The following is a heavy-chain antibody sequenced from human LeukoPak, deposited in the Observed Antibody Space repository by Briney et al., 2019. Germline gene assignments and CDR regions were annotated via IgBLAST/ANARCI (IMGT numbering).Heavy chain of an antibody. Sequence: GGSLRLSCAASGFTVSSNYMSWVRQAPGKGLEWVSVIYSGGSTYYADSVKGRFTISRDSSKNTVSLQMNSLRVEDTAVYYCARDVDTSGHSSRLDPWGQGTLVTVSS. V-gene: IGHV3-53*01. CDR3: ARDVDTSGHSSRLDP. CDR1: GFTVSSNY. D-gene: IGHD3-3*01. J-gene: IGHJ5*02. CDR2: IYSGGST.